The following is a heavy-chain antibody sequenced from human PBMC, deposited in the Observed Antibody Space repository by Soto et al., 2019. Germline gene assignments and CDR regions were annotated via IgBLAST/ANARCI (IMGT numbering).Heavy chain of an antibody. CDR1: GGSISSYY. D-gene: IGHD2-21*01. V-gene: IGHV4-59*08. J-gene: IGHJ3*02. Sequence: SETLSLTCTVSGGSISSYYWSWIRQPPGKGLEWIGYIYYSGSTNYNPSLKSRVTISVDTSKNQFSLKLSSVTAADTAVYYCARHRSGYCGGDCYLGGHAFDIWGQGTMVTVSS. CDR2: IYYSGST. CDR3: ARHRSGYCGGDCYLGGHAFDI.